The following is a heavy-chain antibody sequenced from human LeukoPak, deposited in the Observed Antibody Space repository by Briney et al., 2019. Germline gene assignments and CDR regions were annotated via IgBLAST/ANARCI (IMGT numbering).Heavy chain of an antibody. J-gene: IGHJ4*02. CDR2: IYSGGGT. CDR1: GFTVSSDY. Sequence: GGSLRLSCAASGFTVSSDYMSWVRHAPGKGLEWVSDIYSGGGTFYAASVKGRFTISTNNSKNTLYLQMNRLRPEDTGVYYCARAGRSSRWPNFDYWGQGTLVTVSS. CDR3: ARAGRSSRWPNFDY. D-gene: IGHD6-19*01. V-gene: IGHV3-53*01.